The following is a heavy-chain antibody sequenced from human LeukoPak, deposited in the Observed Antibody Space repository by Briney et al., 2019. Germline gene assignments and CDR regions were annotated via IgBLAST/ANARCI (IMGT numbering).Heavy chain of an antibody. J-gene: IGHJ3*02. CDR1: GFTFSDDS. Sequence: PGGSLRLFSADSGFTFSDDSMSWRRQAPGKGLEKDSYISSSGSTIYYADSVKGRFTISRDNAKNSLYLQMNSLRAEDTAVYYCARSGVVVPGDAFDIWGQGTMVTVSS. D-gene: IGHD2-2*01. CDR2: ISSSGSTI. V-gene: IGHV3-11*01. CDR3: ARSGVVVPGDAFDI.